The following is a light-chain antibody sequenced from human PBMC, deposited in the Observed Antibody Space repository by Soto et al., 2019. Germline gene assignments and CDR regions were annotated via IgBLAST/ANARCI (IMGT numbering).Light chain of an antibody. CDR2: TAS. CDR3: QQYNSYSRGT. J-gene: IGKJ1*01. CDR1: QNINNW. Sequence: DIQMTQSPSTLSASVGDRVTITFRASQNINNWLAWYQQKPGKVPKLLIYTASSLESGVPSRFSGSGSGIEFTLTISCLQPDDFATYYCQQYNSYSRGTFGQGTKVEI. V-gene: IGKV1-5*03.